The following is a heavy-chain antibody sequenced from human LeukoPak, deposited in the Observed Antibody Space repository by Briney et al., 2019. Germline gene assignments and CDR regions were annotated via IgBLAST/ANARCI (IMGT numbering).Heavy chain of an antibody. V-gene: IGHV3-23*01. CDR1: GFTFSSYA. J-gene: IGHJ4*02. D-gene: IGHD1-26*01. Sequence: GGSLRLSCAASGFTFSSYAMSWVRQAPGKGLEWVSAISGSGGSTYYADSVKGRFTISRDNSKNTLHLQMNSLRAEDTAVYYCAKEREWELLDSVAIDYWGQGTLVTVSS. CDR2: ISGSGGST. CDR3: AKEREWELLDSVAIDY.